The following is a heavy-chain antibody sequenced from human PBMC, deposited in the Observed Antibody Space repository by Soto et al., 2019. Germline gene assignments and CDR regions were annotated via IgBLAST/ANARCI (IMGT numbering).Heavy chain of an antibody. V-gene: IGHV1-18*01. CDR3: ARVQSGYDFAY. D-gene: IGHD5-12*01. CDR1: GYTFTSYG. CDR2: ISANNGNT. J-gene: IGHJ4*02. Sequence: QVQLVQSGAEVKKPGASVKVSCKASGYTFTSYGINWVRQSPGQGLEWMGWISANNGNTHNAQKLQGRVTMTSDTYTSTAYMELRSLRSDDTAVYYCARVQSGYDFAYWGQGTLVTVSS.